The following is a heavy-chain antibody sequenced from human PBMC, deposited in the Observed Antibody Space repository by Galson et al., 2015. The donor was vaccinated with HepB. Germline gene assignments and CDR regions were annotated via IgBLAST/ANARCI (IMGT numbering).Heavy chain of an antibody. CDR1: GYTFTSYG. CDR2: ISAYNGNT. J-gene: IGHJ3*02. CDR3: AREVPIVVVISSGIAFDI. D-gene: IGHD3-22*01. Sequence: SVKVSCKASGYTFTSYGISWVRQAPGQGLEWMGWISAYNGNTNYAQKLQGRVTMTTDTSTSTAYMELRSLRSDDTAVYYCAREVPIVVVISSGIAFDIWGQGTMVTVSS. V-gene: IGHV1-18*01.